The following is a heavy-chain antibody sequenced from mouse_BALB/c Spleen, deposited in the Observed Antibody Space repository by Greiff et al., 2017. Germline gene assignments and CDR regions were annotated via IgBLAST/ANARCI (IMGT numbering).Heavy chain of an antibody. J-gene: IGHJ4*01. CDR1: GFTFSSYA. V-gene: IGHV5-9-3*01. D-gene: IGHD2-3*01. Sequence: DVQLVESGGGLVKPGGSLKLSCAASGFTFSSYAMSWVRQTPEKRLEWVASISSGGSTYYPDSVKGRFTISRDNAKNTLYLQMSSLRSEDTAMYYCARRDGYYGRAMDYWGQGTSVTVSS. CDR3: ARRDGYYGRAMDY. CDR2: ISSGGST.